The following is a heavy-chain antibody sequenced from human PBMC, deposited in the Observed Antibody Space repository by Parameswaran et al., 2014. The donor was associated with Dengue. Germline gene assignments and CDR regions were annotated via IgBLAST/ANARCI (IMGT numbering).Heavy chain of an antibody. D-gene: IGHD1-26*01. J-gene: IGHJ5*02. CDR3: ARGAGTSPFWFDP. CDR2: INPNSGGT. Sequence: WVRQAPGQGLEWMGWINPNSGGTNYAQKFQGRVTMTRDTSISTAYMELSRLRSDDTAVYYCARGAGTSPFWFDPWGQGTLVTVSS. V-gene: IGHV1-2*02.